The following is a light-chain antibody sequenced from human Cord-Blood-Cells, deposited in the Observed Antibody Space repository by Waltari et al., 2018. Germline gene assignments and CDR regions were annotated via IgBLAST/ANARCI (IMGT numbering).Light chain of an antibody. Sequence: IQMTQSPSTLSASVGDRVPITCRASQSISIWLAWYQQKPGKGPKLLLYEGSRLENGGPTRFRGRGSGTRFNFTIRNLQPDDFATYYCQQYNSYSYTFGQGTKLEIK. CDR3: QQYNSYSYT. J-gene: IGKJ2*01. CDR1: QSISIW. CDR2: EGS. V-gene: IGKV1-5*01.